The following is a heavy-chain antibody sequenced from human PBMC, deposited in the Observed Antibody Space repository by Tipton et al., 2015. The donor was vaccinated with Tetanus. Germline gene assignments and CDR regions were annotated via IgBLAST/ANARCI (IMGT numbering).Heavy chain of an antibody. CDR2: IYYSGNT. CDR3: SREKSSSSDY. D-gene: IGHD6-6*01. Sequence: TLSLTCTVSGGSISDSDYHWGWVRQPPGKGLDWIGSIYYSGNTYYKPSLKSRVPISVDTSKNQFSLKLTPVTAADTAVYYCSREKSSSSDYWGQGTLVTVSS. V-gene: IGHV4-39*01. CDR1: GGSISDSDYH. J-gene: IGHJ4*02.